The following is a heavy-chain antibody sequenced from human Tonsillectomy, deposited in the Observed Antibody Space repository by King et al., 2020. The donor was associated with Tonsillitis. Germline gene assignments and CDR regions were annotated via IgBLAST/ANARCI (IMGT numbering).Heavy chain of an antibody. CDR1: GDSISSYF. Sequence: QLQESGPGLVKPSETLSLICTVSGDSISSYFWSWIRQPAEKELEWIGRVYSSGSTNYNPSLKSRVSMSVEKSRNQFSLRLSSVTAADAAVYYCARDEEVPAFGNYAYLDVWGRGITGPVSS. CDR3: ARDEEVPAFGNYAYLDV. CDR2: VYSSGST. V-gene: IGHV4-4*07. D-gene: IGHD2-2*01. J-gene: IGHJ6*03.